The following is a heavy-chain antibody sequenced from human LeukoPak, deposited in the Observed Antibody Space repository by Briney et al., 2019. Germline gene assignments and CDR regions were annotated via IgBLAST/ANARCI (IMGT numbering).Heavy chain of an antibody. Sequence: GGSLRLSCAASGFTFSSYAMSWVRQAPGKGLEWVSTIVGSGGNTYYADSVKGRFNISRDNSYNTLYLQMNSLRAEDTAVYYCAKAHSSSWHPLDYWGQGTLVTASS. CDR2: IVGSGGNT. CDR1: GFTFSSYA. D-gene: IGHD6-13*01. V-gene: IGHV3-23*01. CDR3: AKAHSSSWHPLDY. J-gene: IGHJ4*02.